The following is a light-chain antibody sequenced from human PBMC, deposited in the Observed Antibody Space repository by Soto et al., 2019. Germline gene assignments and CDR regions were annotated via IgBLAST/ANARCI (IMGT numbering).Light chain of an antibody. V-gene: IGKV3-20*01. CDR1: QSVSSSY. J-gene: IGKJ2*01. CDR3: QQYSSSPPKYT. CDR2: GAS. Sequence: EIVLTQSPGTLSLSPGERATLSCRASQSVSSSYLSWYQQKLGQAPRLLIYGASSRATGIPDRFNGSGSGTDFTLTISRLEPEDFAVYSCQQYSSSPPKYTFGQGTKLEIK.